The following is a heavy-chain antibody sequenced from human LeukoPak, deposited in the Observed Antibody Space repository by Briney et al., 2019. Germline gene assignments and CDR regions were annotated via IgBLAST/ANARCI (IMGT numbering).Heavy chain of an antibody. Sequence: SETLSLTCTVSGGSISSYYWSWIRQPPGKGLEWIGYIYYSGSTNYNPSLKSRVTISVDTSKNQFSLKLSSVTAADTAVYYCASALGSSWSSRFDYWGQGTLVTVS. CDR3: ASALGSSWSSRFDY. V-gene: IGHV4-59*01. CDR1: GGSISSYY. J-gene: IGHJ4*02. CDR2: IYYSGST. D-gene: IGHD6-13*01.